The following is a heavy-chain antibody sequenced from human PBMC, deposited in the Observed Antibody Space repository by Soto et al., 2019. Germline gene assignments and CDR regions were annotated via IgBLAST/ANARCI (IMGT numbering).Heavy chain of an antibody. CDR1: GFTFSSYA. CDR2: ISYDGSNK. CDR3: ARVSLPSGIAAAAHDY. Sequence: QVQLVESGGGVVQPGRSLRLSCAASGFTFSSYAMHWVRQAPGKGLEWVAVISYDGSNKYYADSVKGRFTISRDNSKNTLYLQMNSLRAEDTAVYYCARVSLPSGIAAAAHDYWGHGTLVTVSS. D-gene: IGHD6-13*01. J-gene: IGHJ4*01. V-gene: IGHV3-30-3*01.